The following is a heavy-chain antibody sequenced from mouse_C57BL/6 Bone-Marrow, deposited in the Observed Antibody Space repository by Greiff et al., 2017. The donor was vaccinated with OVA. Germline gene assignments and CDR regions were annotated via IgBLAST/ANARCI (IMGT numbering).Heavy chain of an antibody. Sequence: EVNVVESGGGLVQSGRSLRLSCATSGFTFSDFYMEWVRQAPGKGLEWIAASRNKANDYTTEYSASVKGRFIVSRDTSQSILYLQMNALRAEDTAIYYCARGYDGYYVGFAYWGQGTLVTVSA. CDR2: SRNKANDYTT. CDR3: ARGYDGYYVGFAY. D-gene: IGHD2-3*01. V-gene: IGHV7-1*01. CDR1: GFTFSDFY. J-gene: IGHJ3*01.